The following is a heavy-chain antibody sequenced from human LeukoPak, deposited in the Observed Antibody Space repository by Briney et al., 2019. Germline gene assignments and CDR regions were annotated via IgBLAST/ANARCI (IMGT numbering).Heavy chain of an antibody. Sequence: ASVKVSCKASGGTFSSYTISWVRQAPGQGLEWMGRIIPILGIANYAQKFQGRVTITADKSTSTAYMELSSLRSEDTAVYYCARLPAGDTAMVPYYYYGMDVWGQGTTVTDSS. V-gene: IGHV1-69*02. CDR2: IIPILGIA. CDR1: GGTFSSYT. D-gene: IGHD5-18*01. J-gene: IGHJ6*02. CDR3: ARLPAGDTAMVPYYYYGMDV.